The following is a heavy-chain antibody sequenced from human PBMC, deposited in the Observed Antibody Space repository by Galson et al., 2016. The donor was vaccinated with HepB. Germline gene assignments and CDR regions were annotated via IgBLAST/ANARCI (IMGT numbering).Heavy chain of an antibody. CDR1: GLIFSSYG. J-gene: IGHJ4*02. CDR3: VRGSTGSKSYRGLDY. Sequence: SLRLSCAASGLIFSSYGMHWVRQAPGKGLEWVAVISNDGSEKYYSDSMKGRFTISRDNSKNTLYLQMNSLTSEDTAVYYCVRGSTGSKSYRGLDYWGQGVLVTVSS. V-gene: IGHV3-30*03. CDR2: ISNDGSEK. D-gene: IGHD2-2*01.